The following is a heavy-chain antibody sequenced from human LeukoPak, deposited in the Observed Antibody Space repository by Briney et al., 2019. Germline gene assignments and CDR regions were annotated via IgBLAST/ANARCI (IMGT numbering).Heavy chain of an antibody. Sequence: GGSLRLSCAASGFTVSSNYMSWIRQAPGKGLEWVSYISSSGSTIYYADSVKGRFTISRDNAKNSLYLQMNSLRAEDTAVYYCARDTGPNFVWGSYRYSDYWGQGTLVTVSS. J-gene: IGHJ4*02. D-gene: IGHD3-16*02. CDR3: ARDTGPNFVWGSYRYSDY. CDR2: ISSSGSTI. V-gene: IGHV3-11*01. CDR1: GFTVSSNY.